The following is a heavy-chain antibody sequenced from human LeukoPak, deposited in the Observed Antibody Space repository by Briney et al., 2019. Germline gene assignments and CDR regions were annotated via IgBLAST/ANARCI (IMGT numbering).Heavy chain of an antibody. CDR2: IYYSGST. V-gene: IGHV4-31*03. D-gene: IGHD6-13*01. J-gene: IGHJ4*02. Sequence: SQTLSLTCTVPGGSISSGGYYWSWIRQHPGKGLEWIGYIYYSGSTYYNPSLKSRVTISVDTSKNQFSLKLSSVTAADTAVYYCASRIGLVRHPLFAFDIWGQGTLVTVSS. CDR3: ASRIGLVRHPLFAFDI. CDR1: GGSISSGGYY.